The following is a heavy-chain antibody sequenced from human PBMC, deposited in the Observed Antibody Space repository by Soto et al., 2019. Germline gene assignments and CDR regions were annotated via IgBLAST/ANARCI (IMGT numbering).Heavy chain of an antibody. CDR3: ARVWVRGVYYYYYGMDV. D-gene: IGHD3-10*01. CDR1: GGTFSSYA. Sequence: SVKVSCKASGGTFSSYAISWVRQAPGQGLEWMGGIIPIFGTANYAQKFQGRVTITADESTSTAYMELSSLRSEDTAVYYCARVWVRGVYYYYYGMDVWGQGTTVTVSS. J-gene: IGHJ6*02. V-gene: IGHV1-69*13. CDR2: IIPIFGTA.